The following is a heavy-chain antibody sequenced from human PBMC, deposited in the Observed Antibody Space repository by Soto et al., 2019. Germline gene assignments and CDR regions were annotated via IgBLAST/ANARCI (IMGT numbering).Heavy chain of an antibody. Sequence: HLQESGPGLVKPSGTLSLTCGVSGGSVISSSWWTWVRQSPGKGLEWIGEIYHAGSPNYNPSFQSRISISLDKSKNSFSLRLTSVTAADAAIYYCARGSSFRGDFDIWGQGTTFTVSS. J-gene: IGHJ3*02. V-gene: IGHV4-4*02. CDR3: ARGSSFRGDFDI. D-gene: IGHD2-21*01. CDR1: GGSVISSSW. CDR2: IYHAGSP.